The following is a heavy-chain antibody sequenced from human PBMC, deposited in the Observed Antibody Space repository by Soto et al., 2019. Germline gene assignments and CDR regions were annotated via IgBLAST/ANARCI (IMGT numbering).Heavy chain of an antibody. CDR2: ISGSGRST. V-gene: IGHV3-23*01. CDR1: GFTFSSYA. J-gene: IGHJ4*02. CDR3: ARDSEQWLAANIDY. D-gene: IGHD6-19*01. Sequence: EVQLLESGGGLVQPGGSLRLSCVGSGFTFSSYAMTWVRQAPGKGLEWVSGISGSGRSTHFADSVRGRFTVSRDNSKNTLYLQMISLRAEDTAVYYCARDSEQWLAANIDYWGQGTLVTVSS.